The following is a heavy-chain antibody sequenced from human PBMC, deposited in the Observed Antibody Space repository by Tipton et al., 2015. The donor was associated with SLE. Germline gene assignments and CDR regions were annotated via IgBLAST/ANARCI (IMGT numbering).Heavy chain of an antibody. D-gene: IGHD3-16*02. CDR3: ARGLAYDYVWGSYRQYYFDY. CDR2: INHSGST. J-gene: IGHJ4*02. V-gene: IGHV4-34*01. Sequence: LRLSCAVYGGFFSGYYWCWIRQPPGKGLEWIGEINHSGSTNYNPSLKSRVTISVDTSKNQFSLKLSSVTAADTAVYYCARGLAYDYVWGSYRQYYFDYWGQGILVTVSS. CDR1: GGFFSGYY.